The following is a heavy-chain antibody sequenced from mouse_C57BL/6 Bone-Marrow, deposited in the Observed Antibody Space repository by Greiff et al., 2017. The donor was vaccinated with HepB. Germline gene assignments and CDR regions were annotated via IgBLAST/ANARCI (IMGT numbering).Heavy chain of an antibody. CDR1: GYTFTDYN. CDR3: ARSYDFMDY. Sequence: EVKLQESGPELVKPGASVKIPCKASGYTFTDYNMDWVKQSHGKSLEWIGDINPNNGGTIYNQKFKGKATLTVDKSSSTAYMELRSLTSEDTAVYYCARSYDFMDYWGQGTSVTVSS. CDR2: INPNNGGT. J-gene: IGHJ4*01. V-gene: IGHV1-18*01. D-gene: IGHD2-4*01.